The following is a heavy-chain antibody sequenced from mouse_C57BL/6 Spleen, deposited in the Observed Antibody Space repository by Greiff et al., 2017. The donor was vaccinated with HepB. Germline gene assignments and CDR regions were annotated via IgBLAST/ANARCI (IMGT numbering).Heavy chain of an antibody. Sequence: EVQLQQSGPVLVKPGASVKMSCKASGYTFTDYYMNWVKQSHGKSLEWIGVINPYNGGTSYNQKFKGKATLTVDKSSSTAYMELNSLTSEDSAVYNCASRLRERYAMDYWGQGTSVTVSS. J-gene: IGHJ4*01. V-gene: IGHV1-19*01. CDR2: INPYNGGT. CDR3: ASRLRERYAMDY. CDR1: GYTFTDYY.